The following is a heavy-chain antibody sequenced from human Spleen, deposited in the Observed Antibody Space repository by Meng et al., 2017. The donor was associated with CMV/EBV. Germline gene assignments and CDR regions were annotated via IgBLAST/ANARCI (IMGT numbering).Heavy chain of an antibody. Sequence: GGSLRLSCEASGFSFSVYSMNWFRQAPGKGLGWVSYISSSSSIIYYADSVEGRFTISRDNAKNSLYLQMNSLRAEDTAVYYCAKVTGTTDYWGQGTRVTVSS. D-gene: IGHD1-20*01. J-gene: IGHJ4*02. CDR3: AKVTGTTDY. CDR1: GFSFSVYS. V-gene: IGHV3-48*04. CDR2: ISSSSSII.